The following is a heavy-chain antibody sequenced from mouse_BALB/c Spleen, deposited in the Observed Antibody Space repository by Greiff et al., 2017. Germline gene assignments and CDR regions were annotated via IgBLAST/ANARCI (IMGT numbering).Heavy chain of an antibody. Sequence: QVQLQQSGAELVRPGVSVKISCKGSGYTFTDYAMHWVKQSHAKSLEWIGVISTYYGDASYNQKFKGKATMTVDKSSSTTYMELARLTSEDSAIYYCAREGIYYGNGAMDYWGQGTSVTVSS. CDR2: ISTYYGDA. V-gene: IGHV1S137*01. CDR3: AREGIYYGNGAMDY. D-gene: IGHD2-1*01. CDR1: GYTFTDYA. J-gene: IGHJ4*01.